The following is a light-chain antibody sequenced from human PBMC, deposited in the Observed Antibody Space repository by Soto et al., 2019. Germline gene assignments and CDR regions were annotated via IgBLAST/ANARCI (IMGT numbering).Light chain of an antibody. V-gene: IGKV4-1*01. CDR2: WAS. CDR3: QQFYSTHRT. CDR1: QSVLYSSNNKNY. Sequence: DIVMTQSPDSLAVSLGERATINCKSSQSVLYSSNNKNYLAWYQQKPGQPPKLLIYWASTRESGVLDRFSGGGSGTDFALTISGLQAEDVVVYCCQQFYSTHRTFGQGTKVEIK. J-gene: IGKJ1*01.